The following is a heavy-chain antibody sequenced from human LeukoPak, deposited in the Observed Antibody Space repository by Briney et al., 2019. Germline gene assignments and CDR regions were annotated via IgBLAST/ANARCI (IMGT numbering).Heavy chain of an antibody. V-gene: IGHV4-39*07. CDR1: GGSISSSSYY. J-gene: IGHJ6*03. CDR3: ARRATVTTGDYYMDV. D-gene: IGHD4-17*01. Sequence: SDTLSLTCTVSGGSISSSSYYWGWIPQPPAKGLEWIGEINHSGSTNYNPSLKSRVTISVDTSKNQFSLKLSSVTAADTAVYYCARRATVTTGDYYMDVWGKGTTVTMSS. CDR2: INHSGST.